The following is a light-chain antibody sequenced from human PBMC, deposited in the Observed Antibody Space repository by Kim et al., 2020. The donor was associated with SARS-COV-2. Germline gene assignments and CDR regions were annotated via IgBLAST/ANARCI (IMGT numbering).Light chain of an antibody. CDR3: SSYTSSSTSYV. Sequence: SELTQPASVSGSPGQSITISCTGTSSDVGGYNYVSWYQQHPGKAPKLMIYDVSNRPSGVSNRFSGSKSGNTASLTISGLQAEDEADYYCSSYTSSSTSYVFGTGTKVTVL. V-gene: IGLV2-14*03. CDR1: SSDVGGYNY. J-gene: IGLJ1*01. CDR2: DVS.